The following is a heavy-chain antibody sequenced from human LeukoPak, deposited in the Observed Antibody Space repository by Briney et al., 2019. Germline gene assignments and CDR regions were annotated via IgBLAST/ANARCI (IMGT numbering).Heavy chain of an antibody. CDR2: ITSSGDST. J-gene: IGHJ4*02. CDR1: GFTFSSYA. V-gene: IGHV3-23*01. D-gene: IGHD3-9*01. Sequence: GGSLRLSCAASGFTFSSYAMSWVRQAPGKGLEWVSDITSSGDSTYYADSVKGRFTISRDNPKNTLYLQMNSLRAEDTAIYYCVKEYFGFAFDHWGPGTVVPVSS. CDR3: VKEYFGFAFDH.